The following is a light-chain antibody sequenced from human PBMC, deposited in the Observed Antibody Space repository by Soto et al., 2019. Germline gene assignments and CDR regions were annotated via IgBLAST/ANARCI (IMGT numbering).Light chain of an antibody. CDR1: QSLLHINGYNY. J-gene: IGKJ4*01. CDR2: VAS. Sequence: DIQMTQSPLSLPVTPGEPSSISCRSSQSLLHINGYNYLDWYLQKPGQSPQLLIYVASNRASGVPDRFSGSGSGTDFTLKISRVEAEDFGVYYCIQNLQTPLTFGGGTKVDIK. V-gene: IGKV2-28*01. CDR3: IQNLQTPLT.